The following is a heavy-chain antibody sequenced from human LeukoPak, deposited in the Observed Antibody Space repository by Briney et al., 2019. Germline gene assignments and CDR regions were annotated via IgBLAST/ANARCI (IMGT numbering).Heavy chain of an antibody. Sequence: ASVNVSCKASGGTFSIYATSWVRQAPGQGLEWMGGIIPIFGTANYAQKFQGRVTITADEYTSTAYMELSSLRSEDTAVYYCARDTPHLYYYDSSGVIPFDYWGQGTLVTVSS. CDR2: IIPIFGTA. V-gene: IGHV1-69*13. D-gene: IGHD3-22*01. CDR1: GGTFSIYA. CDR3: ARDTPHLYYYDSSGVIPFDY. J-gene: IGHJ4*02.